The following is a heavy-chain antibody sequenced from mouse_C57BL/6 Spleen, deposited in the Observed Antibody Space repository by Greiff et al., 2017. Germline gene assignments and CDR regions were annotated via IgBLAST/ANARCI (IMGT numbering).Heavy chain of an antibody. Sequence: EVKLVESGGDLVKPGGSLKLSCAASGFTFSSYGMSWVRQTPDKRLEWVATISSGGSYTYYPDSVKGRFTISRDNAKNTLYLQMSSLKSEDTAMXYCAREGAMVTTYYFDYWGQGTTLTVSS. J-gene: IGHJ2*01. CDR1: GFTFSSYG. V-gene: IGHV5-6*01. CDR3: AREGAMVTTYYFDY. D-gene: IGHD2-2*01. CDR2: ISSGGSYT.